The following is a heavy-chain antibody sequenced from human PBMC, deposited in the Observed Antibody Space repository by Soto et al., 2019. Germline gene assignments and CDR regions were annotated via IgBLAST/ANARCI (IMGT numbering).Heavy chain of an antibody. J-gene: IGHJ1*01. Sequence: QVQLVESGGGVVQPGTSLRVSCVGSGFTFRSYVMHWVRQAPGKGLEWVALTSYDGSDKYYDDSVRGRFTISRDNSRNTVDLQIDSLRLEDTAFYYCARWGTTGGLDVWGQGTLVSVSS. CDR2: TSYDGSDK. CDR3: ARWGTTGGLDV. V-gene: IGHV3-30*19. CDR1: GFTFRSYV. D-gene: IGHD3-16*01.